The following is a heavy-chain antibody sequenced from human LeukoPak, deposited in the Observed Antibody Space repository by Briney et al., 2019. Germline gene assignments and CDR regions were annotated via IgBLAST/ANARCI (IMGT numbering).Heavy chain of an antibody. CDR1: GFTFSNTW. Sequence: GSLRLSCAASGFTFSNTWMNWVRQAPGKGLEWVGRIQSKTDGGTTEYAAPVKGRFTISRDDSKTALYLQMNSLKTEDTAVYYCATLTVRGVINIWGQGTLVTVSS. J-gene: IGHJ4*02. CDR3: ATLTVRGVINI. V-gene: IGHV3-15*01. CDR2: IQSKTDGGTT. D-gene: IGHD3-10*01.